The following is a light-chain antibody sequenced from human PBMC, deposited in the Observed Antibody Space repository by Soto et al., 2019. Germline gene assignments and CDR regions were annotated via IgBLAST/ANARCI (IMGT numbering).Light chain of an antibody. V-gene: IGLV1-40*01. Sequence: QSVLTQPPSVSGAPGQRVTISCTGSSSNIGAGYDVHWYQRLPGTAPKLLVSGDTNRPSGVPDRFSGSKSGTSASLAITGLRAEDEADYYCQSFDSSLSGWVFGGGTKLTVL. CDR2: GDT. CDR3: QSFDSSLSGWV. J-gene: IGLJ3*02. CDR1: SSNIGAGYD.